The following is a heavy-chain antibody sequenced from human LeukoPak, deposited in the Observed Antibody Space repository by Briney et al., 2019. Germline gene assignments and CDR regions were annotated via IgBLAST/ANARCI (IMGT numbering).Heavy chain of an antibody. Sequence: GGSLRLSCATSEFTFSNYWMSWVRQAPGKGLEWVSGISWNSGSIGYADSVKGRFTISRDNAKNSLYLQMNSLRAEDMALYYCAKAPMATITSVYFQHWGQGTLVTVSS. V-gene: IGHV3-9*03. CDR1: EFTFSNYW. CDR3: AKAPMATITSVYFQH. CDR2: ISWNSGSI. D-gene: IGHD5-24*01. J-gene: IGHJ1*01.